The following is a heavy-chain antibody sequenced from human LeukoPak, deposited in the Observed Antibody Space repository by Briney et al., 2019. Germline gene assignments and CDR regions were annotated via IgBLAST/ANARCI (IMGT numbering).Heavy chain of an antibody. D-gene: IGHD3-3*01. CDR1: GFTFSSYS. CDR2: ISSSSSYT. CDR3: ARGRVFLDY. J-gene: IGHJ4*02. V-gene: IGHV3-21*01. Sequence: KPGGSLRLSCAASGFTFSSYSMNWVRQAPGKGLEWVSSISSSSSYTYYADSVKGRFTISRDNAKNSLYLQMNSLRAEDTAVYYCARGRVFLDYWGQGTLVTVSS.